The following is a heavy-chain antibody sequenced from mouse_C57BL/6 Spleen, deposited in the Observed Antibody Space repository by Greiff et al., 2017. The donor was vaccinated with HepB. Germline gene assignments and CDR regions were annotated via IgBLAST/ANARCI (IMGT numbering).Heavy chain of an antibody. V-gene: IGHV5-17*01. D-gene: IGHD1-1*01. CDR2: ISSGSSTI. Sequence: DVMLVESGGGLVKPGGSLKLSCAASGFTFSDYGMHWVRQAPEKGLEWVAYISSGSSTIYYADTVKGRITISRDNAKNTLFLQMNSLRSEDTAMYYCARNYYGSRGYWYFDVWGTETTVTVSS. CDR3: ARNYYGSRGYWYFDV. CDR1: GFTFSDYG. J-gene: IGHJ1*03.